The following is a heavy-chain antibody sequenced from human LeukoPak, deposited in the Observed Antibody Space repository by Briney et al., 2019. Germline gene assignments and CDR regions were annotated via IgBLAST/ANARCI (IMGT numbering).Heavy chain of an antibody. CDR2: IWYDGSNK. J-gene: IGHJ4*02. CDR3: AKGRVYSSSPTSDY. Sequence: PGGSLRLSCAASGFTFSSYGMHWVRQAPGKGLEWVAVIWYDGSNKYYADSVKGRFTISRDNSKNTLYLQMNSLRAEDTAVYYCAKGRVYSSSPTSDYWGQGTLVTVSS. V-gene: IGHV3-30*02. D-gene: IGHD6-6*01. CDR1: GFTFSSYG.